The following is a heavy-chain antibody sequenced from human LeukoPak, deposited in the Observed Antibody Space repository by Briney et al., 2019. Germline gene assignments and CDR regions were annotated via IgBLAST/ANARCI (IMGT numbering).Heavy chain of an antibody. CDR1: GFTFDDYA. CDR2: ISWNSGSI. D-gene: IGHD3-9*01. J-gene: IGHJ4*02. Sequence: GGSLRLSCAASGFTFDDYAMHWVRQAPGKGLEWVSGISWNSGSIGYADSVKGRFTISRDNAKNSLYLQMNGLRTEDKALYYCAKDTGSYDILTGDFDYWGQGTLVTVSS. V-gene: IGHV3-9*01. CDR3: AKDTGSYDILTGDFDY.